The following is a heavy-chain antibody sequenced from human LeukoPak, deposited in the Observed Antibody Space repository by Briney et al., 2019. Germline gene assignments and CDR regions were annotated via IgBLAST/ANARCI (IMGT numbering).Heavy chain of an antibody. CDR2: INPNTGGT. D-gene: IGHD2-15*01. CDR3: ARAGGGLDY. Sequence: ASVKVSCKASGYTFTSYGISWVRQAPGQGLEWMGWINPNTGGTNCAQKFQGRVTMTRDTSITTAYMELTRLTSDDTAVYYCARAGGGLDYWGQGTLVTVSS. V-gene: IGHV1-2*02. J-gene: IGHJ4*02. CDR1: GYTFTSYG.